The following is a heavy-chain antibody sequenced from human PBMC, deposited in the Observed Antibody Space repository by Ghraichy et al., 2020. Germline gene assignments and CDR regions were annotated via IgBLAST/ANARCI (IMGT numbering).Heavy chain of an antibody. CDR2: INHSGST. CDR1: GGSFSGYY. CDR3: ARKVAVAGTFFMDV. D-gene: IGHD6-19*01. Sequence: TPALTCAVYGGSFSGYYWSWIRQPPGKGLEWIGEINHSGSTNYNPSLKSRVTISVDTSKNQFSLKLSSVTAADTAVYYCARKVAVAGTFFMDVWGKGTTVTVSS. J-gene: IGHJ6*03. V-gene: IGHV4-34*01.